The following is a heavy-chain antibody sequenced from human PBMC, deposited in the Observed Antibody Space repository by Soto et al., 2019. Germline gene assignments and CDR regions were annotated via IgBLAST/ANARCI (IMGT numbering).Heavy chain of an antibody. J-gene: IGHJ4*02. CDR3: AKRPLTAAGFDY. CDR1: GFTFSNYA. D-gene: IGHD6-13*01. Sequence: EVQLLESGAGLVQPGGSLRLSCAASGFTFSNYAMTWVRQAPGNGLEWGSVITGSGGGTYFVDSVKGRFTISRDNSKNTVYLQMNSLRAEDTAVYYCAKRPLTAAGFDYWGQGTLVTVSS. CDR2: ITGSGGGT. V-gene: IGHV3-23*01.